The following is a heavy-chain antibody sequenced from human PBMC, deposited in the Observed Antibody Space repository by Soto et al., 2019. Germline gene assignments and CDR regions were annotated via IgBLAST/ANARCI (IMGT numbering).Heavy chain of an antibody. CDR3: AIVRVEDSPLGN. V-gene: IGHV3-30*02. J-gene: IGHJ4*02. D-gene: IGHD2-15*01. CDR2: MSYDGSAK. CDR1: VFIFSNNC. Sequence: PWGSLRLSCECSVFIFSNNCMHCVRDSPAKWLEWVAFMSYDGSAKFLADSVKGRFTISRDNAKRTRFLHMSSLRAEETAMYYCAIVRVEDSPLGNWGQGTRLTVSS.